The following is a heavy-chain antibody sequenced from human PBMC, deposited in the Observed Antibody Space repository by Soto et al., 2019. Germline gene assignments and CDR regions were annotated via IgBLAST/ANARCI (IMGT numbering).Heavy chain of an antibody. CDR1: GFTFSSYA. CDR3: AKSARQYYYDSSGYYYVDY. CDR2: ISGSGGST. V-gene: IGHV3-23*01. D-gene: IGHD3-22*01. Sequence: GGSLRLSCAASGFTFSSYAMSWVRQAPGKGLEWVSAISGSGGSTYYADSVKGRFTISRDNSKNTLYLQMNSLRAEDTAVYYCAKSARQYYYDSSGYYYVDYWGQGTLVTVSS. J-gene: IGHJ4*02.